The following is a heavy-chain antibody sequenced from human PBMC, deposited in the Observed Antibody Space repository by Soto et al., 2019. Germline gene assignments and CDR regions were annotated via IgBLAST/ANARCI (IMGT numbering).Heavy chain of an antibody. CDR2: TIPIFGTA. V-gene: IGHV1-69*13. Sequence: SVKVSCKASGGTFSSYAISWVRQAPGQGLEWMGGTIPIFGTANYAQKFQGRVTITADESTSTAYMELSSLRSEDTAVYYCARVAAAGQAHYYYYGMDVWGQGTTVTVSS. CDR3: ARVAAAGQAHYYYYGMDV. CDR1: GGTFSSYA. D-gene: IGHD6-13*01. J-gene: IGHJ6*02.